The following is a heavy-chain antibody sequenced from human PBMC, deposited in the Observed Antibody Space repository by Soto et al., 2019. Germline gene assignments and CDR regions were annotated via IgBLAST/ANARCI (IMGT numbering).Heavy chain of an antibody. CDR3: ARDRGYSYGPHYYYYCMDV. Sequence: ASVKVSCKASGYTFTGYYMHWVRQAPGQGXEWMGWINPNSGGTNYAQKFQGWVTMTRDTSISTAYMELSRLRSDDTAVYYCARDRGYSYGPHYYYYCMDVCGQGTTVTVFS. D-gene: IGHD5-18*01. J-gene: IGHJ6*02. CDR2: INPNSGGT. CDR1: GYTFTGYY. V-gene: IGHV1-2*04.